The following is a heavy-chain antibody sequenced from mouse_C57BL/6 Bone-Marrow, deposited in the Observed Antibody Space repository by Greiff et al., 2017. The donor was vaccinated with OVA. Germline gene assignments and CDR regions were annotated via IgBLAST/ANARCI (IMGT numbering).Heavy chain of an antibody. CDR2: IRSKSNNYAT. V-gene: IGHV10-1*01. D-gene: IGHD1-1*01. J-gene: IGHJ2*01. CDR3: VREHYGSSYFDY. Sequence: EVQRVESGGGLVQPKGSLKLSCAASGFSFNTYAMNWVRQAPGKGLEWVAGIRSKSNNYATYYADSVKDRFTISRDDSESMLYLQMNNLKTEDTAMYYCVREHYGSSYFDYWGQGTTLTVSS. CDR1: GFSFNTYA.